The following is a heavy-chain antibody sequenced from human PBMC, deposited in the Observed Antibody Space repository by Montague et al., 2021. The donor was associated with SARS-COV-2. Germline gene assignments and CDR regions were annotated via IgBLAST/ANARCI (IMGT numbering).Heavy chain of an antibody. V-gene: IGHV3-30*04. Sequence: SLRLSCAASGFTFSSYAMHWVRQAPGKELEWVAVISYDGSNKYYADSVKGRFTISRDNSKNTLYLQMNSLRAEDTAVYYCARPYSGSYYGYFDYWGQGTLVTVSS. CDR3: ARPYSGSYYGYFDY. J-gene: IGHJ4*02. CDR1: GFTFSSYA. D-gene: IGHD1-26*01. CDR2: ISYDGSNK.